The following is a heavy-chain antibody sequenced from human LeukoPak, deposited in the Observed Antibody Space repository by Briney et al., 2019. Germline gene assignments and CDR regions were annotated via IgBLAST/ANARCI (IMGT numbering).Heavy chain of an antibody. Sequence: SETLSLTCTVSGDSINSLDLWSWVRQPPGKGLEWIGEMYLSGTTHSNPSVKSRVTISIDKSRNQFFLNLSSVTAADTAVYYCAGLVGRYSSGLYYYYFDYWGQGTLVTVSS. CDR2: MYLSGTT. V-gene: IGHV4-4*02. CDR3: AGLVGRYSSGLYYYYFDY. D-gene: IGHD3-22*01. J-gene: IGHJ4*02. CDR1: GDSINSLDL.